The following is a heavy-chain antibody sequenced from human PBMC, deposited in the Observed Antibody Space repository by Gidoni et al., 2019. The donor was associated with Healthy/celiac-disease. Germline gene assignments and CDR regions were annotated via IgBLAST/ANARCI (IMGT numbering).Heavy chain of an antibody. CDR3: AKDHDYGDYFDY. D-gene: IGHD4-17*01. J-gene: IGHJ4*02. CDR1: GLTFSSYG. Sequence: DVQLLESGGGLVQPGGSLRLFCAASGLTFSSYGMRWVRQAPGKGRGWVSAISGSGGSTYYAESVKGRFTISRDNSKNTLYLQMNSLRAEDTAVYYCAKDHDYGDYFDYWGQGTLVTVSS. V-gene: IGHV3-23*01. CDR2: ISGSGGST.